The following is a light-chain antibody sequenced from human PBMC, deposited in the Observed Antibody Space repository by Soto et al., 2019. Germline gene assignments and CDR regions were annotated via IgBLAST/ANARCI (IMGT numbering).Light chain of an antibody. V-gene: IGLV2-14*01. Sequence: LTQPASVSGSPVQSITISGTGTSSDVGNYKYVSWYQQHPGKAPKLMIYEVSNRPSGVSNRFSGSKSGNTASLTISGLQAEDETDYYCFSYKSSGTYVFGTGTKVTVL. CDR3: FSYKSSGTYV. CDR1: SSDVGNYKY. J-gene: IGLJ1*01. CDR2: EVS.